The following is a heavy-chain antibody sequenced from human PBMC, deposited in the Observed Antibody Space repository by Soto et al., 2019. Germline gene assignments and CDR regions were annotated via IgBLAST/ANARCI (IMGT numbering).Heavy chain of an antibody. J-gene: IGHJ6*02. CDR2: IWYDGSKE. CDR1: GINFSRSG. Sequence: QVRLVESGGGVVQPGRSLRLSCAASGINFSRSGMHWVRQAPGKGLEWVAIIWYDGSKEYYADSVKGQFTISRDNSRNTVYLQMNSLRAEDTAVYYCARDVGTTRMDVWGQGTTVTVSS. D-gene: IGHD1-7*01. CDR3: ARDVGTTRMDV. V-gene: IGHV3-33*01.